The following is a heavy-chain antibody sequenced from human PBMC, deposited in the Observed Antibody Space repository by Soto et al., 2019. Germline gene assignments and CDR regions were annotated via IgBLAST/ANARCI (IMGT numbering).Heavy chain of an antibody. Sequence: VASLKISCNGCGYRFTSYWISWVRQMPGKGLEWMGRIDPSNSYTHYSPSFHGHVTISADNSISTAYLQWSNLRASHTAIYYCAFLDTSLDFDFWGRGTLVTVSS. CDR1: GYRFTSYW. D-gene: IGHD3-3*02. V-gene: IGHV5-10-1*01. CDR2: IDPSNSYT. J-gene: IGHJ4*02. CDR3: AFLDTSLDFDF.